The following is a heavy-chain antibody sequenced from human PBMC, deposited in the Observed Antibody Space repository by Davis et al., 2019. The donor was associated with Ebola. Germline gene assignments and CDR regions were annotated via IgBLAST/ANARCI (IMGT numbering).Heavy chain of an antibody. CDR1: GFTFGDYA. V-gene: IGHV3-49*04. J-gene: IGHJ6*04. CDR3: ATEVEYSRISAKMDV. D-gene: IGHD6-6*01. CDR2: IRSKAYGGTT. Sequence: PGGSLRLSCTASGFTFGDYAMSWVRQAPGKGLEWVGFIRSKAYGGTTQYAASVKGRFTISRDDSKNTLYLQMNSLKTEDTAVYYCATEVEYSRISAKMDVWGKGTTVTVSS.